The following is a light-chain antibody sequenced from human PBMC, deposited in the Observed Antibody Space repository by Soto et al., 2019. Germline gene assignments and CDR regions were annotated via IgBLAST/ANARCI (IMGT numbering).Light chain of an antibody. CDR3: QQYGSSPGYT. J-gene: IGKJ2*01. Sequence: EIVLTQSPGTLSLSPGERATLSCRASQSVRSSYLAWYQQKPGQAPRLLIHGASSRATGIPDRFSGSGSGTDFTLTISRLEPEDFAVYYCQQYGSSPGYTFGQGTKLEIK. CDR1: QSVRSSY. CDR2: GAS. V-gene: IGKV3-20*01.